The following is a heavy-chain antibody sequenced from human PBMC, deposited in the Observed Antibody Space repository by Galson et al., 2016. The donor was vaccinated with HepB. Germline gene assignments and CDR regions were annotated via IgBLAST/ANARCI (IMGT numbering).Heavy chain of an antibody. CDR2: AFHSGST. CDR1: GDSISSSSYY. CDR3: ARQGLRFFEWRNSFDY. D-gene: IGHD3-3*01. Sequence: SETLSLTCTVSGDSISSSSYYWGWIRQPPGKGLEWIGSAFHSGSTYYNPSLKSRVTISVDTSKNQFSLQLSSVTAADTAVYYCARQGLRFFEWRNSFDYWGQGTLVTVSS. V-gene: IGHV4-39*01. J-gene: IGHJ4*02.